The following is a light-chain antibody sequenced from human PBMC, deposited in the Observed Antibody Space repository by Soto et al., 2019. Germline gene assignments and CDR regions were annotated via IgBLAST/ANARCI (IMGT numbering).Light chain of an antibody. CDR2: GAS. J-gene: IGKJ1*01. V-gene: IGKV3-20*01. Sequence: EIVLTQSPGTLSLSPGERATLSCRATQTISSNYIAWYRQKPGQAPKLLIHGASTRATGIPDRFSGSGSGTDFTLTISRLEPEDFAVYYCQLYGSSPKTFGQGTKVEF. CDR1: QTISSNY. CDR3: QLYGSSPKT.